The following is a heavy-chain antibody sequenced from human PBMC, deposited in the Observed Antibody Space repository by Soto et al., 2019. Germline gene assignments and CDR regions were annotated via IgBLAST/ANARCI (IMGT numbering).Heavy chain of an antibody. J-gene: IGHJ4*02. D-gene: IGHD6-19*01. CDR1: GGSISSYY. CDR3: ARLDLAVGVKYYFDY. Sequence: PSETLSLTCTVSGGSISSYYWSWIRQPPGKGLEWIGYIYYSGSTNYNPSLKSRVTISVDTSKNQFSLKLSSVTAADTAVYYCARLDLAVGVKYYFDYWGQGTLVTVSS. V-gene: IGHV4-59*01. CDR2: IYYSGST.